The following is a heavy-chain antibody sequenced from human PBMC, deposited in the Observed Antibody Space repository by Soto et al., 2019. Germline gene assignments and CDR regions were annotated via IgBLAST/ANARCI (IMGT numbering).Heavy chain of an antibody. D-gene: IGHD4-17*01. CDR2: IIPIFGTA. J-gene: IGHJ4*02. CDR3: AREGGGTTVVTPSIDY. Sequence: QVQLVQSGAEVKKPGSSVKVSCKASGGTFSSYAISWVRQAPGQGLEWMGGIIPIFGTANYAQKFQGRVTITADEPTRTAYMELSSLRSEATAVYYCAREGGGTTVVTPSIDYWGQGTLVTVSS. V-gene: IGHV1-69*12. CDR1: GGTFSSYA.